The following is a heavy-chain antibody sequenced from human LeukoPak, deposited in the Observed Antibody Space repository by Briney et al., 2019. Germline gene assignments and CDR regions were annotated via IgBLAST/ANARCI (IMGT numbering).Heavy chain of an antibody. CDR3: ARGPSIFGVVNYFDY. Sequence: PSETLSLTCTVSGGSISSSSYYWGWIRQPPGKGLEWIGSIYYSGSTYYNPSLKSRVTISVDTSKNQFSLKLSSVTAADTAVYNCARGPSIFGVVNYFDYWGQGTLVTVSS. D-gene: IGHD3-3*01. CDR1: GGSISSSSYY. V-gene: IGHV4-39*07. J-gene: IGHJ4*02. CDR2: IYYSGST.